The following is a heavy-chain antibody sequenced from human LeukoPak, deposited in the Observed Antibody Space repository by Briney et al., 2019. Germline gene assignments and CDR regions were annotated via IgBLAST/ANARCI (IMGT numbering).Heavy chain of an antibody. CDR2: ISGSGGST. V-gene: IGHV3-23*01. CDR1: GFTFSSYA. D-gene: IGHD1-26*01. J-gene: IGHJ3*02. Sequence: PGGSLRLSCAASGFTFSSYAMSWVRQAPGKGLEWVSAISGSGGSTYYADSVKGRFTISRDNSKNTLYLQMNSLRAEDTAVYYCAKDVSRGGSYGLGALDIWGQGTMVTVSS. CDR3: AKDVSRGGSYGLGALDI.